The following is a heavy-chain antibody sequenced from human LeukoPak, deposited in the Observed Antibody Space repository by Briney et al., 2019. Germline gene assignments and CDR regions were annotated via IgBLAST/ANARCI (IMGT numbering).Heavy chain of an antibody. CDR2: ISGSGGST. V-gene: IGHV3-23*01. J-gene: IGHJ5*02. CDR1: GLTFSSYA. Sequence: GGSLRLSCAASGLTFSSYAMSWVRQAPGKGLEGVSAISGSGGSTYYADSVKGRFTISRDNSKNTLYLQMNSLRAEDTAVYYCALLVTNNWFDPWGQGTLVTVSS. D-gene: IGHD1-1*01. CDR3: ALLVTNNWFDP.